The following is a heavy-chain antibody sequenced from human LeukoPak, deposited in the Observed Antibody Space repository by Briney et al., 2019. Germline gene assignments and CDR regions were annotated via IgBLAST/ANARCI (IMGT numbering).Heavy chain of an antibody. D-gene: IGHD6-19*01. V-gene: IGHV3-30-3*01. Sequence: GGSLRLSCAASGFTFSSYAMHWVRQAPGKGLEWVAVISYDGSNKYYADSVKGRFTISRDNSKNTLYLQMNSLRAEDTAVYYCARSIAVAGTDDYWGQGTLVTVTS. CDR2: ISYDGSNK. CDR1: GFTFSSYA. J-gene: IGHJ4*02. CDR3: ARSIAVAGTDDY.